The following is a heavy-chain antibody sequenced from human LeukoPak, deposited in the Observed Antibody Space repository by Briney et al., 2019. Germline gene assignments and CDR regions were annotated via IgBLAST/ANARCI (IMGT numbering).Heavy chain of an antibody. Sequence: GGSLRLSCAASGFTFSSYSMNWVRQAPGKGLEWVSSISSSSSYIYYADSVKGRFTISRDNAKNSLYLQMNSLRAEDTAVYYCARALYSNPYFDYWGQGTLVTVSS. CDR1: GFTFSSYS. V-gene: IGHV3-21*01. J-gene: IGHJ4*02. D-gene: IGHD4-11*01. CDR2: ISSSSSYI. CDR3: ARALYSNPYFDY.